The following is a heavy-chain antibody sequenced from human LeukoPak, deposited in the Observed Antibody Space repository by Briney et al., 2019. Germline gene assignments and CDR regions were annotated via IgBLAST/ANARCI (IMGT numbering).Heavy chain of an antibody. J-gene: IGHJ4*02. CDR2: TYYRSEWYN. CDR1: GDSVSSDSAA. CDR3: ARDRVGWAREPHLDY. Sequence: SWTLSLTCAISGDSVSSDSAAWNWIRQSPSRGLEWLGRTYYRSEWYNDYAVSMKSRISINPDTSKNQFSLQLSSVTPEDTAVYYCARDRVGWAREPHLDYWGQGTLVTVSS. D-gene: IGHD6-19*01. V-gene: IGHV6-1*01.